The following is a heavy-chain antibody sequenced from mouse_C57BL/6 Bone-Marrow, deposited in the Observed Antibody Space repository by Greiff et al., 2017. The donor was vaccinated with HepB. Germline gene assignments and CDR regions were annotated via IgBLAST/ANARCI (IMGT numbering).Heavy chain of an antibody. J-gene: IGHJ3*01. CDR2: INPYNGGT. CDR3: ALSNPWFAY. CDR1: GYTFTDYY. V-gene: IGHV1-19*01. D-gene: IGHD2-5*01. Sequence: EVQLQQSGPVLVKPGASVKMSCKASGYTFTDYYMNWVKQSHGKSLEWIGVINPYNGGTSYNQKFKGKATLTVYKSSSTAYMELNSLTSEDSAVYYCALSNPWFAYWGQGTLVTVSA.